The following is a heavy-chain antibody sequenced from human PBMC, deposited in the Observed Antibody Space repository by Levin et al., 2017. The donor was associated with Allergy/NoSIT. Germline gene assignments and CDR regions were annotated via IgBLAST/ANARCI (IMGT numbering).Heavy chain of an antibody. D-gene: IGHD3-9*01. CDR2: IIPSGDT. CDR1: GASLSDAY. CDR3: ARAREAGYYVDY. J-gene: IGHJ4*01. Sequence: ASETLSLTCAVDGASLSDAYWTWIRQSPGKELEWIGEIIPSGDTNYNPSLKGRVTILGDTSKNQFSLKLQSVTAADTSVYYCARAREAGYYVDYWGQGTLVTVSS. V-gene: IGHV4-34*12.